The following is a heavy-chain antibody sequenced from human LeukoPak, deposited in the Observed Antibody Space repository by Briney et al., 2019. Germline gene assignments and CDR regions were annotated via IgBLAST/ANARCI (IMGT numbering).Heavy chain of an antibody. CDR3: ARHHRANWFDP. Sequence: GSLRLSCAASEFTFSDSYMSWIRQAPGKGLEWVSYISGSGSTLYYADSVRGRFTISRDNAKNSLYLQMNSLRAKDTAVYYCARHHRANWFDPWGQGTLITVSS. CDR1: EFTFSDSY. D-gene: IGHD3-16*02. V-gene: IGHV3-11*01. J-gene: IGHJ5*02. CDR2: ISGSGSTL.